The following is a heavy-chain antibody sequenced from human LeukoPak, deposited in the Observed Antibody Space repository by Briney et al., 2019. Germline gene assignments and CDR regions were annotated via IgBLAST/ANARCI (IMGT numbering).Heavy chain of an antibody. CDR3: ARGYCSSTSCYDARP. V-gene: IGHV1-8*01. D-gene: IGHD2-2*01. CDR2: MNPNSGNT. J-gene: IGHJ5*02. CDR1: GYTFTSYD. Sequence: ASVKVSCKASGYTFTSYDINWVRQATGQGLEWMGWMNPNSGNTGYAQKFQGRVTMTRNTSISTAYMELSSLRSEDTAAYYCARGYCSSTSCYDARPWGQGTLVTVSS.